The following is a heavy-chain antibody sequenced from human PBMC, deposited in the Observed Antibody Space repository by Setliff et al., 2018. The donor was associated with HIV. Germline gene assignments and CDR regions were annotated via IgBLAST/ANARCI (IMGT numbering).Heavy chain of an antibody. D-gene: IGHD1-26*01. CDR2: IIPIFGTA. Sequence: SVKVSCKASGGTFNNYAISWVRQAPGQGLEWMGRIIPIFGTANYAQKFQGRVTITADESTSTAYMELSSLRSEDTAVYYCARVAPKWDLLKWFDPWGQGTLVTVSS. CDR1: GGTFNNYA. CDR3: ARVAPKWDLLKWFDP. V-gene: IGHV1-69*13. J-gene: IGHJ5*02.